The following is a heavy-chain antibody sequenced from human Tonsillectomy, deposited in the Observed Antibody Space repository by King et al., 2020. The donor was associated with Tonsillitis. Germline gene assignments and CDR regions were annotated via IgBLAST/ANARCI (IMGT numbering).Heavy chain of an antibody. D-gene: IGHD3-10*01. CDR2: IAYDGSNK. V-gene: IGHV3-30*18. J-gene: IGHJ6*02. CDR3: AKGVVSGSYLFIKNYYFYGMDV. Sequence: VQLVESGGGVVQPGRSLRLSCAASGFTFGNFGMHWVRQAPGKGLEWVAVIAYDGSNKYYAESVKGRFTISRDNSKNTLYLQMNSLRAEDTAVYYCAKGVVSGSYLFIKNYYFYGMDVWGQGPTVTVSS. CDR1: GFTFGNFG.